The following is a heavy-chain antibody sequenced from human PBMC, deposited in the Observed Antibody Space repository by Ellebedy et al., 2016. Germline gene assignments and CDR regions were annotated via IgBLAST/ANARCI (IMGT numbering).Heavy chain of an antibody. CDR2: LSGSGPKT. J-gene: IGHJ2*01. CDR1: GFTFKTYA. D-gene: IGHD2-21*01. V-gene: IGHV3-23*01. Sequence: GESLKISXAASGFTFKTYAMSWVRQAPGEGLEWVSTLSGSGPKTYYADSVQGRFTISRDNSKSTLYLQMNSLRAEDTAVYDCAKHETDGDYYFDLWGRGTLVTVSS. CDR3: AKHETDGDYYFDL.